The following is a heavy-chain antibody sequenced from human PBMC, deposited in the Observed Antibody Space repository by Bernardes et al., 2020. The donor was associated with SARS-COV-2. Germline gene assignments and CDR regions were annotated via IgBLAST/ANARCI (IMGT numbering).Heavy chain of an antibody. J-gene: IGHJ3*02. CDR3: ARWDLSIAVAGLDAFDI. D-gene: IGHD6-19*01. CDR1: GFTFSSYS. Sequence: GGSLRLSCAASGFTFSSYSMNWVRQAPGKGLEWVSSISSSSSYIYYADSVKGRFTISRDNAKNSLYLQMNSLRAEDTAVYYCARWDLSIAVAGLDAFDIWGQGTMVTVSS. V-gene: IGHV3-21*01. CDR2: ISSSSSYI.